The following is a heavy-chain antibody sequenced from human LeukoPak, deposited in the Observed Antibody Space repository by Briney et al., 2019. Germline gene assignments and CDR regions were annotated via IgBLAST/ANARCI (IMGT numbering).Heavy chain of an antibody. V-gene: IGHV3-74*01. J-gene: IGHJ4*02. D-gene: IGHD6-6*01. CDR3: ARVKRPGYFDY. CDR2: INSDGSST. CDR1: GLTFSSYW. Sequence: SGGSLRLSCAASGLTFSSYWMHWVRQAPGKGLVWVSRINSDGSSTSYADSVKGRFTISRDNAKNTLYLQMNSLRAEDTAVYYCARVKRPGYFDYWGQGTLVTVSS.